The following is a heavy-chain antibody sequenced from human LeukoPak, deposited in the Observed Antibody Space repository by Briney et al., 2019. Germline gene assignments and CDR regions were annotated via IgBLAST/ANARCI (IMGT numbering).Heavy chain of an antibody. D-gene: IGHD3-22*01. Sequence: VGSLRLSCAASGFTFSSYAMNWVRQAPGQGLEYVSAISSNGGSTYYANSVKGRFTISRDNSKNTLYLQMGSLRAEDMAVYYCARDVDYYDSSGYYGFGAYWGQGTLVTVSS. V-gene: IGHV3-64*01. CDR3: ARDVDYYDSSGYYGFGAY. CDR2: ISSNGGST. J-gene: IGHJ4*02. CDR1: GFTFSSYA.